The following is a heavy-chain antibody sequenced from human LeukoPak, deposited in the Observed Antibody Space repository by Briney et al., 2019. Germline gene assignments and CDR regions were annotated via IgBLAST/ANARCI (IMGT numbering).Heavy chain of an antibody. CDR1: GFSFSSYA. Sequence: PGGSLRLSCAASGFSFSSYAMTWARQAPVKGLEWVSRINSDGSSTSYADSAKGRFTISRDNAKNTLYLQMNSLRAEDTAVYYCARVRSGSSAGNYGMDVWGQGTTVTVSS. CDR3: ARVRSGSSAGNYGMDV. J-gene: IGHJ6*02. CDR2: INSDGSST. D-gene: IGHD1-26*01. V-gene: IGHV3-74*01.